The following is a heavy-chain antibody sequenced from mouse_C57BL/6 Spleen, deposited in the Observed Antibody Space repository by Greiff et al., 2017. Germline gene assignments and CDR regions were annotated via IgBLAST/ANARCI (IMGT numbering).Heavy chain of an antibody. D-gene: IGHD1-2*01. V-gene: IGHV1-58*01. CDR1: GYTFPSYG. CDR3: AKGRITTAPGYFDY. Sequence: VQLKQSGAELVRPGSSVKMSCKTSGYTFPSYGINWVKQRPGQGLEWIGYVYIGNGYTEYNEKFKGKATLTSDTSSSTAYMQLSSLTSEDSAIYFCAKGRITTAPGYFDYWGQGTTLTVSS. J-gene: IGHJ2*01. CDR2: VYIGNGYT.